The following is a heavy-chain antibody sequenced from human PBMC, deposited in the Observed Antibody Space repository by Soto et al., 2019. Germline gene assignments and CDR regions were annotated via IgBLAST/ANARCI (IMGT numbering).Heavy chain of an antibody. Sequence: QEQLVQSGAEVKKPGSSVKVSCKASGGTFSSYAISLVRQAPGQGLEWMGGIIPFFGTANYAQKFQGRVTITADESTSTAYMELSSLRSEDTAVYYCAKYYCRGGSCDSNYYYGMDVWGQGTTVTVSS. CDR2: IIPFFGTA. CDR3: AKYYCRGGSCDSNYYYGMDV. V-gene: IGHV1-69*01. CDR1: GGTFSSYA. D-gene: IGHD2-15*01. J-gene: IGHJ6*02.